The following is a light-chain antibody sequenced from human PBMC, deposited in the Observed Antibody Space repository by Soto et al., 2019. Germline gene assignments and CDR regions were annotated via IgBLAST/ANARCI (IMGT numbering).Light chain of an antibody. CDR2: GAS. CDR3: QQYGHSPRT. V-gene: IGKV3-20*01. J-gene: IGKJ4*01. CDR1: QTVRSSS. Sequence: EIVLTQSPGTLSLSPGERVTLSCRAGQTVRSSSLAWSQQKPGQAPRLLIYGASSRAPGVPDRFSGSGSGTDFTLTSSRLEPEDFAVYYCQQYGHSPRTFGGGTKVESK.